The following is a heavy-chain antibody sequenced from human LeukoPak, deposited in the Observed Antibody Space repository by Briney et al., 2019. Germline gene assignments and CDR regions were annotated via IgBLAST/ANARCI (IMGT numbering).Heavy chain of an antibody. J-gene: IGHJ1*01. CDR1: GYSISSGYY. CDR2: IYHSGST. D-gene: IGHD3-16*01. Sequence: SETLSLTCTASGYSISSGYYWGWIRQPPGKGLEWIGSIYHSGSTYYNPSLKSRVTISVDTSKNQFSLKLTSVTAADTAMYYCARNDLGSGAEYFRHWGQGALVTVSS. CDR3: ARNDLGSGAEYFRH. V-gene: IGHV4-38-2*02.